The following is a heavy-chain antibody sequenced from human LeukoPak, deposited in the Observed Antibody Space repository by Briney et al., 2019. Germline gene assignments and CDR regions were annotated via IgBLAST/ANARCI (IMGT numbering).Heavy chain of an antibody. J-gene: IGHJ4*02. V-gene: IGHV4-30-4*01. CDR2: IHDSGST. CDR1: GASISSGDYH. D-gene: IGHD6-13*01. Sequence: SETLSLTCTVSGASISSGDYHWNWIRQPPGKGLEWIGFIHDSGSTYYNPSLKSRVTISVDTSKNQFSLKLTSVTAADTAVYYCARLGSSWPHYYSDYWGQGTLVTVSS. CDR3: ARLGSSWPHYYSDY.